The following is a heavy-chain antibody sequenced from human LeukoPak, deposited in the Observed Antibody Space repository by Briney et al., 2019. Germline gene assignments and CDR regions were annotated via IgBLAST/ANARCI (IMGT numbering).Heavy chain of an antibody. Sequence: GGSLRLSCAASGFTFSSYSMNWVRQAPGKGLEWVSYISSSSSTIYYADSVKGRFTVSRDNAKNSLYLQMNSLRAEDTAVYYCAKAGDHSYFYMDVWGKGTTVTVSS. CDR2: ISSSSSTI. D-gene: IGHD3-16*01. CDR1: GFTFSSYS. J-gene: IGHJ6*03. V-gene: IGHV3-48*01. CDR3: AKAGDHSYFYMDV.